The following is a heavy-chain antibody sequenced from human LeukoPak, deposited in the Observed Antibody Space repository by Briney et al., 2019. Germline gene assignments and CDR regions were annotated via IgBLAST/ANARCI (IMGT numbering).Heavy chain of an antibody. D-gene: IGHD6-19*01. Sequence: ASVKVFCEASGYTFTSYYMHWVRQAPGQGLEWMGIINPSGGSTSYAQKFQGRVTMTRDTSTSTVYMELSSLRSEDTAVYYCARDGSSSGLIDYWGQGTLVTVSS. CDR3: ARDGSSSGLIDY. CDR2: INPSGGST. J-gene: IGHJ4*02. CDR1: GYTFTSYY. V-gene: IGHV1-46*01.